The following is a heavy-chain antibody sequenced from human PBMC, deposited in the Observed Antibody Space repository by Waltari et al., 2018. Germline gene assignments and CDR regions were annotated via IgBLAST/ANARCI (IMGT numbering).Heavy chain of an antibody. D-gene: IGHD3-10*01. J-gene: IGHJ4*02. CDR3: AIRPGGRVREVIITER. CDR1: GGSISSRNW. V-gene: IGHV4-4*02. CDR2: IYHSGST. Sequence: QVQLQESGPGLVKPSGTLSLTCAVSGGSISSRNWWSWVRQPPGKGLEWIGEIYHSGSTNYNPSLKSRVTISVDKAKNQFSLKRSSVTAADTAVYYCAIRPGGRVREVIITERWGQGTLVTVSS.